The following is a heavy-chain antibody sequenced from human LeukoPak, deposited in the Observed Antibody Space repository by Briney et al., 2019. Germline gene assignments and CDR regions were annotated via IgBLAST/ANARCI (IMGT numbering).Heavy chain of an antibody. D-gene: IGHD4-17*01. CDR2: INPNSGGT. CDR1: GYTFTGYY. J-gene: IGHJ3*02. V-gene: IGHV1-2*02. Sequence: ASVKVSCKASGYTFTGYYMHWVRQAPGQGLEWMGWINPNSGGTNYAQKFQGRVTMTRDTSISTAYMELSRLRSDDTAVYYCARDDYGDYFDAFDIWGQGTMVTVSS. CDR3: ARDDYGDYFDAFDI.